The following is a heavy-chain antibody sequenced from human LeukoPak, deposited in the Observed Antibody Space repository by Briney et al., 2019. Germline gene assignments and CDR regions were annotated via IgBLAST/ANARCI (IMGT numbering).Heavy chain of an antibody. D-gene: IGHD3-3*01. CDR3: ARLTIFGVVTPENWFDP. J-gene: IGHJ5*02. CDR2: IYHSGST. Sequence: SETLSLICTVSGGSISSYYWGWIRQPPGKGLEWIGRIYHSGSTYYNPSLKSRVTISVDKSKNQFSLKLSSVTAADTAVYYCARLTIFGVVTPENWFDPWGQGTLVTVSS. CDR1: GGSISSYY. V-gene: IGHV4-39*07.